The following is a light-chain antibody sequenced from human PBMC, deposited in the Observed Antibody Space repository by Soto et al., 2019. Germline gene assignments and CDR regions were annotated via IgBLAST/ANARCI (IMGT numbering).Light chain of an antibody. CDR3: TSYAGSSIPVV. Sequence: QSALTQPPSASGSPGQSVTISCTGASSDVGGYNFVSWYQQHPGKAPKLMIYDVTERPSGVPDRFSGSKSGNTASLTVSGLQAEDEAEYYCTSYAGSSIPVVFGGGTKLTV. V-gene: IGLV2-8*01. CDR1: SSDVGGYNF. J-gene: IGLJ2*01. CDR2: DVT.